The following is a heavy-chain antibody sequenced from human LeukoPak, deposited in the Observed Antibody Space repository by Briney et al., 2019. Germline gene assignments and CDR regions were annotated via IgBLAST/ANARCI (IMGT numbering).Heavy chain of an antibody. D-gene: IGHD5-12*01. CDR3: AKGGGYEAQYYYYYLDV. CDR1: GFTFSSYG. J-gene: IGHJ6*03. V-gene: IGHV3-23*01. CDR2: ISGSGGST. Sequence: GGSLRLSCAASGFTFSSYGMSWVRQAPGKGLEWVSAISGSGGSTYYADSVKGRFTISRDNSKNTLYLQMNSLRAEDTAVYYCAKGGGYEAQYYYYYLDVWGKGTTVTISS.